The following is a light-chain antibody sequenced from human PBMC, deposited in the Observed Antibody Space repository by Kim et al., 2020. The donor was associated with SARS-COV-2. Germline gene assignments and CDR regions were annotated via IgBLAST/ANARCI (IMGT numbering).Light chain of an antibody. CDR3: ASDTTTNTVI. J-gene: IGLJ2*01. CDR2: DVT. V-gene: IGLV2-14*03. CDR1: SSDVGFFDS. Sequence: QSALTQPASVSGSPGQSITISCTGTSSDVGFFDSVSWYQQHPGKAPKLMIFDVTYRPSGVSNRFSGSKSVNTASLTISGLQTEDEADYYCASDTTTNTVIFGGGTKVTVL.